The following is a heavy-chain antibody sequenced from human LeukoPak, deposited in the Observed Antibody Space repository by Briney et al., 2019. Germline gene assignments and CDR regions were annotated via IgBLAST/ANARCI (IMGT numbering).Heavy chain of an antibody. CDR3: AKNSEIDP. CDR2: ISGRGGST. CDR1: GFTFRSYA. D-gene: IGHD1-26*01. V-gene: IGHV3-23*01. Sequence: GGSLRLSCAAFGFTFRSYAMSWVGQAPGKGLDWVSAISGRGGSTYYADSVKGRFTISRDNSKNTLYLQMNSLRAEDTAVYYCAKNSEIDPWGQGTLVTVSS. J-gene: IGHJ5*02.